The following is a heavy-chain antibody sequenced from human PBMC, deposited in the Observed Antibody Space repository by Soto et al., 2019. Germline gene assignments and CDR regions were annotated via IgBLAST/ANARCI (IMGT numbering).Heavy chain of an antibody. Sequence: QVQLVQSGAEVKKPGASVKVSCKASGYTFTSYYMHWVRQAPGQGLEWMGIINPSGGSTSYAQKFQGRVTMTRDTSTSTVYMELSSLRSEDTAVYYCASQPYNYDSSGYSHFDYWGQGTLVTVSS. V-gene: IGHV1-46*01. CDR2: INPSGGST. CDR3: ASQPYNYDSSGYSHFDY. J-gene: IGHJ4*02. CDR1: GYTFTSYY. D-gene: IGHD3-22*01.